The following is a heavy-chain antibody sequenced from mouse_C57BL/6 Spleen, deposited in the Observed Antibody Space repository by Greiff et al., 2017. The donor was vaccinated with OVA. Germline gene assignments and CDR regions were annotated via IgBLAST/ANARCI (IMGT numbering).Heavy chain of an antibody. D-gene: IGHD1-1*01. CDR3: ARDYGSSPYWYFDV. CDR1: GYTFTSYG. J-gene: IGHJ1*03. V-gene: IGHV1-81*01. CDR2: IYPRSGNT. Sequence: QVQLQQSGAELARPGASVKLSCKASGYTFTSYGLSWVKQRTGQGLEWIGEIYPRSGNTYYNEKFKGKATLTADKSSSTAYMELRSLTYEDSAVYFCARDYGSSPYWYFDVWGTGTTVTVSS.